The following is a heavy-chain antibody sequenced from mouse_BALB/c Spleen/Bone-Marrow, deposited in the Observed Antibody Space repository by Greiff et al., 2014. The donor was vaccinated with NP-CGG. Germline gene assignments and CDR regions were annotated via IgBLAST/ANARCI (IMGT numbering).Heavy chain of an antibody. Sequence: VQLQQSGAELVRPGSSVKISCKASGYAFSAYWLNWVKQRPGQGLDWIGQIYPGDGDTNYNGKFKGKATLTADKSSSTAYMQLSSLTSEDSAVYFCTRSTATFDYWGQGTTLTVSS. J-gene: IGHJ2*01. CDR1: GYAFSAYW. CDR3: TRSTATFDY. D-gene: IGHD1-2*01. V-gene: IGHV1-80*01. CDR2: IYPGDGDT.